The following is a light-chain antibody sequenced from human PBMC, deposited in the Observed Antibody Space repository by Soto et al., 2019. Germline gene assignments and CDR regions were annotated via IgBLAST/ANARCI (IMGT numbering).Light chain of an antibody. CDR3: ETWDSNTRV. CDR2: LEGSGSY. J-gene: IGLJ3*02. CDR1: SGHSSYI. V-gene: IGLV4-60*02. Sequence: QLVLTQSSSASASLGSSVKLTCTLSSGHSSYIIAWHQQQPGKAPRYLLKLEGSGSYNKGSGVPDRFSGSSSGADRDLTISNLHFEDEADYYCETWDSNTRVFGGGTKLTVL.